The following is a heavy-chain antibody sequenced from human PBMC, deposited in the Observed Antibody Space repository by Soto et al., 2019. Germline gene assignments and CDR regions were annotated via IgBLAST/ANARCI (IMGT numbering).Heavy chain of an antibody. V-gene: IGHV3-48*01. D-gene: IGHD3-10*01. CDR1: GFTFSNYS. J-gene: IGHJ6*03. Sequence: EVQLVESGGGLVQPGGSLRVSCAASGFTFSNYSMNWVRQAPGKGLEWVSYIGSSSSTTYYADSVKGRFTISRDNAKNSLYLQMTSLRAEDTAVYYCATDALLWFGESFYYYYLDVWGKGTTVTVSS. CDR3: ATDALLWFGESFYYYYLDV. CDR2: IGSSSSTT.